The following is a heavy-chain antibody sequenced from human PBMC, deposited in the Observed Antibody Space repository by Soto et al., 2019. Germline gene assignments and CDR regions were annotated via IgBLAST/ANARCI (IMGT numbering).Heavy chain of an antibody. CDR3: GKGRDGYNTADS. V-gene: IGHV3-9*01. J-gene: IGHJ4*02. CDR1: GFTFNDYA. Sequence: EVQLVESGGGLVQPGRSLRLSCAASGFTFNDYAMHWVRQAPGKGLEWVSDISWNSGSIGYADSVKGRFTISRDNAKNSLYLQMNGLRVEDTALYYCGKGRDGYNTADSWGQGTLVTVSS. CDR2: ISWNSGSI. D-gene: IGHD5-12*01.